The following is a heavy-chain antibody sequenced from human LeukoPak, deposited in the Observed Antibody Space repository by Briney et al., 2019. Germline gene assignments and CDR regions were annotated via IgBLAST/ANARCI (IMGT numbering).Heavy chain of an antibody. CDR2: IYYSGST. CDR3: AREVVVAGTGFPPDYYGMDV. Sequence: PSETLSLTCTVSGGSMSSSSYYWGWIRQPPGKGLEWIGSIYYSGSTYYNPSLKSRVTISVDTSKNQFSLKLSSVTAADTAVYYCAREVVVAGTGFPPDYYGMDVWGQGTTVTVSS. V-gene: IGHV4-39*07. D-gene: IGHD2-15*01. J-gene: IGHJ6*02. CDR1: GGSMSSSSYY.